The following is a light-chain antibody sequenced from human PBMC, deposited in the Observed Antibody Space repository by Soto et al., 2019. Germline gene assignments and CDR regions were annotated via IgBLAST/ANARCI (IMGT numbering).Light chain of an antibody. V-gene: IGLV2-23*03. CDR1: SSDFGGYNV. CDR3: CSYADTSTFWVV. CDR2: EGT. J-gene: IGLJ3*02. Sequence: QSVLTQPASVSGSPGQSITLSCSETSSDFGGYNVVSWYQQHPGKAPKLIIYEGTKRPSGVSNRFSGSKSGNAASLTISGLQTEDEADYYCCSYADTSTFWVVFGGGTKVTVL.